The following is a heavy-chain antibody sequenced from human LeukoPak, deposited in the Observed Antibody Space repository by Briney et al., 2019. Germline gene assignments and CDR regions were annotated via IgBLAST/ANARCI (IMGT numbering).Heavy chain of an antibody. J-gene: IGHJ4*02. Sequence: ASETLSLTCTVSGGSISSGGYYWSWIRQHPGKGLERIGYIYYSGSTYYNPSLKSRVTISVDTSKKQFSLKLSSVTAADTAVYYCARARGYSGYEMGYWGQGTLVTVSS. CDR2: IYYSGST. D-gene: IGHD5-12*01. V-gene: IGHV4-31*03. CDR3: ARARGYSGYEMGY. CDR1: GGSISSGGYY.